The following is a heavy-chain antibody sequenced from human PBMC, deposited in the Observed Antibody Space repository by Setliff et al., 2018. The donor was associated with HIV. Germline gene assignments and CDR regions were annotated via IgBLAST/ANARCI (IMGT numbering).Heavy chain of an antibody. Sequence: GGSLRLSCAASGFTFSHYYMSWIRQAPGKGLEWVSYFSSSGSTIYYADSVKGRFTISRDNTKNLLYLQMNSLRADDTAVYYCAREGSGDGTCFPITFDYWGQGTLVTVSS. CDR2: FSSSGSTI. D-gene: IGHD2-15*01. CDR3: AREGSGDGTCFPITFDY. V-gene: IGHV3-11*04. J-gene: IGHJ4*02. CDR1: GFTFSHYY.